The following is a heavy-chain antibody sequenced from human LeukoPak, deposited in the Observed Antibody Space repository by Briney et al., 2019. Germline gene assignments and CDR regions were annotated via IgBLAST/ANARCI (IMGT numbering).Heavy chain of an antibody. Sequence: GGSLRLSCSMSGFTLSHYAMSWVRQAPGKGLEWVSTIGGGGGSTDYTDSVKGRFTISRDNAKNTLYLQMNSLGAEDTAVYYCAKGPRYCTSGNCNSAVDYWGQGTLVTVSS. V-gene: IGHV3-23*01. CDR1: GFTLSHYA. D-gene: IGHD2-15*01. CDR3: AKGPRYCTSGNCNSAVDY. CDR2: IGGGGGST. J-gene: IGHJ4*02.